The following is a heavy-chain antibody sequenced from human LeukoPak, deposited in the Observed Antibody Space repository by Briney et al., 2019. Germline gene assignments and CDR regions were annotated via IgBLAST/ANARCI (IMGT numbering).Heavy chain of an antibody. CDR1: GGSNSSYY. D-gene: IGHD3/OR15-3a*01. Sequence: SETLSLTCTVSGGSNSSYYWSWIRQTPGKGLEWIGEINHSGSTKHNPSLKSRVTISVDKSKNQFSLKLSSVTAADTAAYYCARGLGNDFWTGYDKHYYGMDVWGQGTTVTVSS. V-gene: IGHV4-34*01. CDR2: INHSGST. J-gene: IGHJ6*02. CDR3: ARGLGNDFWTGYDKHYYGMDV.